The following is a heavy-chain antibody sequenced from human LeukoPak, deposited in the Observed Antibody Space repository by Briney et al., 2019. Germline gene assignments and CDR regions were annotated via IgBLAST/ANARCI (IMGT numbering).Heavy chain of an antibody. CDR2: IYSSGTT. D-gene: IGHD3-10*01. J-gene: IGHJ4*02. CDR3: ASNPSGTGDFDY. CDR1: GFTVSRNY. V-gene: IGHV3-66*01. Sequence: GGSLRLSCAASGFTVSRNYMSWVRQAPGKGLEWVSIIYSSGTTYYADSVKGRFTISRDNAKNSLYLQMDSLRAEDTAVYYCASNPSGTGDFDYWGQGTLVTDSS.